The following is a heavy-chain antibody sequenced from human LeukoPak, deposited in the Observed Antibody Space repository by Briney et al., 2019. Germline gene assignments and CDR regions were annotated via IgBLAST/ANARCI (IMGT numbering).Heavy chain of an antibody. CDR1: GFTFSDYY. D-gene: IGHD4-11*01. J-gene: IGHJ4*02. V-gene: IGHV3-11*01. Sequence: RGSPRLSCAASGFTFSDYYTSCIRQAPGEGQEWRSHISGSGESKFYAASVKGRFTISRDNPKNSLYLQMNSLRAEDTAIYYCARRAYSDYFFDSWGQGTLVTVSA. CDR2: ISGSGESK. CDR3: ARRAYSDYFFDS.